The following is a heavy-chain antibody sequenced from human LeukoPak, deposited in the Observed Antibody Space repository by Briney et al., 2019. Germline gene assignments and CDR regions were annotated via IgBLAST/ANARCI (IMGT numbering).Heavy chain of an antibody. Sequence: GGSLRLSCAASGFTFSTYVMSWVRQAPGKGLEWVSGMSGSGGSTYYADSVKGRFTISRDNSKNTLYLQMNSLRAEDTAVYYCAHSYCSSTSCRNYFDYWGQGTLVTVSS. CDR1: GFTFSTYV. J-gene: IGHJ4*02. CDR2: MSGSGGST. D-gene: IGHD2-2*01. CDR3: AHSYCSSTSCRNYFDY. V-gene: IGHV3-23*01.